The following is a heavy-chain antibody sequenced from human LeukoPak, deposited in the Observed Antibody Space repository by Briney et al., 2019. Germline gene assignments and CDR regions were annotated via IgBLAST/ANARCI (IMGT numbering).Heavy chain of an antibody. CDR2: ISAYNGNT. Sequence: ASVKVSCKASGYTFTSYGISWVRQAPGQGLEWMGWISAYNGNTNYAQKLQGRVTMTADTSTSTAYMELRSLRSDDTAVYYCARDFVERSGYAPNWFDPWGQGTLVTVSP. CDR1: GYTFTSYG. J-gene: IGHJ5*02. D-gene: IGHD5-12*01. CDR3: ARDFVERSGYAPNWFDP. V-gene: IGHV1-18*01.